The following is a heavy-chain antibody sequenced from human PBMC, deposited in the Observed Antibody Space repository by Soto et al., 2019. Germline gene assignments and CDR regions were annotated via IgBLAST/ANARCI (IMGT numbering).Heavy chain of an antibody. V-gene: IGHV3-23*01. Sequence: GGSLRLAWAASGFIFSNYIMAWVRQAPGKGLEWVSSITGSGVYTFYADSVRGRFTISRDNSKNTLFFQMNTLRADDTAIYFCVKAIGTNTFDFWGQGTLVTVSS. CDR3: VKAIGTNTFDF. CDR2: ITGSGVYT. D-gene: IGHD2-8*01. CDR1: GFIFSNYI. J-gene: IGHJ3*01.